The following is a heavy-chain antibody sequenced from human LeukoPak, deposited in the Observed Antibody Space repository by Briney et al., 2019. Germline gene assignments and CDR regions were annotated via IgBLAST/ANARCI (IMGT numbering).Heavy chain of an antibody. D-gene: IGHD3-9*01. CDR2: IGASGGST. CDR3: AKAEGNDILTGLDY. J-gene: IGHJ4*02. Sequence: PGGSLRLFCATSGFTFSSYAMRWARQSPGKGLEWVLGIGASGGSTYYADSVKGRFTISRDNAKNTLYLQMNSLRTEDTAVYYCAKAEGNDILTGLDYWGQGTLVTVSS. V-gene: IGHV3-23*01. CDR1: GFTFSSYA.